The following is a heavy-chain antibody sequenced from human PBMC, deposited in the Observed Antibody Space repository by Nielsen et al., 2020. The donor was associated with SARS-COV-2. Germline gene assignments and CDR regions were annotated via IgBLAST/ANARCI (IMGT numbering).Heavy chain of an antibody. J-gene: IGHJ3*02. CDR3: ARSVGPLGAHAFDI. V-gene: IGHV3-20*01. CDR1: GFTFDDYG. CDR2: INWSGGST. D-gene: IGHD3-10*01. Sequence: GESLKISCAASGFTFDDYGMSWVRQAPGKGLEWVSGINWSGGSTGYADSVKGRFTISRDNAKNSLYLQMNSLRAEDTALYHCARSVGPLGAHAFDIWGQGTMVTVSS.